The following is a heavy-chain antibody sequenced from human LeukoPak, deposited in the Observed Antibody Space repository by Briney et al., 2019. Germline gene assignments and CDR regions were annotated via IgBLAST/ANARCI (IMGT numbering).Heavy chain of an antibody. V-gene: IGHV1-3*01. D-gene: IGHD5-12*01. CDR3: ARIKVATHFDY. J-gene: IGHJ4*02. CDR1: GYTYTSYA. Sequence: ASVKVSCKAFGYTYTSYALHWVRQAPGQRLEWMGWINAGNGNTKYSQKFQGRVTITRDTSASTAYMELSSLRSEDTAVYYCARIKVATHFDYWGQGTLVTVSS. CDR2: INAGNGNT.